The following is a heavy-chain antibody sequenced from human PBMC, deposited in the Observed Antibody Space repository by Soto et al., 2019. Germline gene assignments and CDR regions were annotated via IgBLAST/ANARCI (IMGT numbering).Heavy chain of an antibody. J-gene: IGHJ3*02. Sequence: GGSLRLSCAASGFTFCSYGMHWVRQAPGKGLEWVAVISYDGSNKYYADSVKGRFTISRDNSKNTLYLQMNSLRAEDTAVYYCANLLIVGPRDAFDIWGQGTIVTVSS. CDR1: GFTFCSYG. CDR2: ISYDGSNK. V-gene: IGHV3-30*18. CDR3: ANLLIVGPRDAFDI. D-gene: IGHD1-26*01.